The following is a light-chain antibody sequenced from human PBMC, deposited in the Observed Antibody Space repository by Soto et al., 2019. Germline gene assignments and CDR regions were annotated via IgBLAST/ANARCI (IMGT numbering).Light chain of an antibody. CDR2: DVN. J-gene: IGLJ2*01. CDR3: SSYTTSSSVI. V-gene: IGLV2-14*03. Sequence: QSALTQPASVSGSPGQSIAISCNGTSSDIGTYDYVSWYQQHPGKAPKLMLFDVNHRPSGVSDRFFGSKSGNTASRTISGLQAEDEADYYCSSYTTSSSVIFGGGTKLTVL. CDR1: SSDIGTYDY.